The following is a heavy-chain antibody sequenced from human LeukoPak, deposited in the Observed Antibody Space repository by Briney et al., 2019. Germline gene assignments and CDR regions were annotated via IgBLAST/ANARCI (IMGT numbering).Heavy chain of an antibody. J-gene: IGHJ4*02. CDR1: GFSFITYW. V-gene: IGHV3-7*01. CDR3: ATGGTWDLDY. D-gene: IGHD1-1*01. Sequence: GGSLRLSCAASGFSFITYWMTWVRQAPGKGLEWVASIKPDGSEKFYVDSVEGRFTISRDNARNSLFLQMNSLRAEDTALYYFATGGTWDLDYWGQGTLVTVSS. CDR2: IKPDGSEK.